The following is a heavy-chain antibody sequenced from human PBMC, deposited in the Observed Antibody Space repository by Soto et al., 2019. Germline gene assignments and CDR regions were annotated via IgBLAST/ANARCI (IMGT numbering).Heavy chain of an antibody. CDR3: AREGYGGYYYYYGMDV. Sequence: QVQLVQSGAEVKKPGSSVKVSCKASGGTFSSYAISWVRQAPGQGLEWRGGIIPIFGTANYAQKFQGRVTITADESTSTAYMALSSLRSEDTAVYYCAREGYGGYYYYYGMDVWGQGTTVTVSS. J-gene: IGHJ6*02. V-gene: IGHV1-69*01. CDR1: GGTFSSYA. CDR2: IIPIFGTA. D-gene: IGHD5-18*01.